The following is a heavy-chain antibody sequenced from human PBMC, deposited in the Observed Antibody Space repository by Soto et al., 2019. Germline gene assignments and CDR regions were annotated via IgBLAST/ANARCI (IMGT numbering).Heavy chain of an antibody. CDR1: GFTFSNYA. D-gene: IGHD3-16*01. V-gene: IGHV3-23*01. J-gene: IGHJ4*02. CDR2: ISGSGGRS. Sequence: EVQLLDSGGGLVQPGGSLRLSCAASGFTFSNYAMTWVGQGPGKGLEWVSGISGSGGRSYYADSVKGRFTIPRDNSKSTLYLQMNSLRAEDTAVYYCAKAYFVWSSEQPYYFDYWGQGTLVTVSS. CDR3: AKAYFVWSSEQPYYFDY.